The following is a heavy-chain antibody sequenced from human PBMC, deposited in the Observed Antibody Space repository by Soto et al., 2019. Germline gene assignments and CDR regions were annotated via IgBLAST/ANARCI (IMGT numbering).Heavy chain of an antibody. Sequence: ASVKVSCKASGYTFTSYYMHWVRQAPGQGLEWMGIINPSGGSTSYAQKFQGRGTMTRDTSTSTVYMELSSLRSEDTAVYYCARDYYDFWSGRHYYYYGMDVWGQGTTVTVSS. CDR1: GYTFTSYY. V-gene: IGHV1-46*01. D-gene: IGHD3-3*01. J-gene: IGHJ6*02. CDR3: ARDYYDFWSGRHYYYYGMDV. CDR2: INPSGGST.